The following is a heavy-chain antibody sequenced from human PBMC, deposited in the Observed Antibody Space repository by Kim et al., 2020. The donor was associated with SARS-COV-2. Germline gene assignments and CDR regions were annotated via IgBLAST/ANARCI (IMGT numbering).Heavy chain of an antibody. V-gene: IGHV3-49*03. CDR3: TRDLQLHLTEYYFDY. J-gene: IGHJ4*02. Sequence: GGSLRLSCTASGFTFGDYAMSWFRQAPGKGLEWVGFIRSKAYGGTTEYAASVKGRFTISRDDSKSIAYLQMNSLKTEDTAVYYCTRDLQLHLTEYYFDYWGQGTLVTVSS. CDR1: GFTFGDYA. D-gene: IGHD5-18*01. CDR2: IRSKAYGGTT.